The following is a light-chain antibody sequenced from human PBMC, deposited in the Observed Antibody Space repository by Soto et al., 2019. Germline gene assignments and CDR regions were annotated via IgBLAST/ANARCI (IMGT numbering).Light chain of an antibody. CDR1: QSVSSIY. CDR2: GAS. CDR3: QQYGRSPPWT. Sequence: EIVLTQSPGTLSLSPGERATLSCRASQSVSSIYLAWFQQKPGQAPRLLIYGASTRVPGIPDRFSGSGSGTDFTLTISRLEPEDFAVYYCQQYGRSPPWTFGQGTKVDIK. V-gene: IGKV3-20*01. J-gene: IGKJ1*01.